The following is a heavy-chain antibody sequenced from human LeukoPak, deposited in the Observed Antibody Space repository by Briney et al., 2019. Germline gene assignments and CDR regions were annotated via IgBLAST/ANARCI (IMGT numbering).Heavy chain of an antibody. V-gene: IGHV4-59*01. CDR3: ARDHSGSYYSWVAGAFDI. CDR2: IYYSGST. J-gene: IGHJ3*02. Sequence: SETLSLTCTVSGGPISSYYWSWIRQPPGKGLEWIGYIYYSGSTNYNPSLKSRVTISVDTSKNQFSLKLSSVTAADTAVYYCARDHSGSYYSWVAGAFDIWGQGTMVTVSS. D-gene: IGHD1-26*01. CDR1: GGPISSYY.